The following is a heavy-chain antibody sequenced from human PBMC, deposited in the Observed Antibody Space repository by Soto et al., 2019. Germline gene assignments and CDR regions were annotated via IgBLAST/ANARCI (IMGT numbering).Heavy chain of an antibody. V-gene: IGHV4-34*01. CDR3: ARSEDTAMATYYYYGMDV. CDR1: GGSFSGYY. D-gene: IGHD5-18*01. J-gene: IGHJ6*02. Sequence: QVQLQQWGAGLLKPSETLSLTCAVYGGSFSGYYWSWIRQPPGKGLAWIGEINHSGSTNYNPSLKSRVTISVDTSKNQFSLKLSSVTAADTAVYYCARSEDTAMATYYYYGMDVWGQGTTVTVSS. CDR2: INHSGST.